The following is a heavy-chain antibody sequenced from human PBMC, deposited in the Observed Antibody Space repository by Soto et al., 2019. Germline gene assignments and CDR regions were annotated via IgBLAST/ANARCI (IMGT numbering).Heavy chain of an antibody. Sequence: PGGSLRLSCAASGFTFSGSYMNWIRQAPRKGLEWVSYISNSGSTIYNADSVKGRFTISRDNAKNSLSLQMNSLRAEDTAVYYCARGRYSGGGPYYFDYWGQGTLVTVSS. D-gene: IGHD6-19*01. CDR2: ISNSGSTI. V-gene: IGHV3-11*01. CDR1: GFTFSGSY. J-gene: IGHJ4*02. CDR3: ARGRYSGGGPYYFDY.